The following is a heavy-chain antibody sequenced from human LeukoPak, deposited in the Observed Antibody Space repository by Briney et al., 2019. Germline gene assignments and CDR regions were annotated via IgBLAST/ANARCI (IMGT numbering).Heavy chain of an antibody. Sequence: PSETLSLTCAVSGYSISSSYYWGWIRQPPGKGLEWIGSIYHSGSTYYNPSLKSRVTISVDTSKNQFSLRLSSVTAADTAVYYCARGVAVAAHWFDPWGQGTLVTVSS. V-gene: IGHV4-38-2*01. CDR1: GYSISSSYY. CDR3: ARGVAVAAHWFDP. D-gene: IGHD6-19*01. CDR2: IYHSGST. J-gene: IGHJ5*02.